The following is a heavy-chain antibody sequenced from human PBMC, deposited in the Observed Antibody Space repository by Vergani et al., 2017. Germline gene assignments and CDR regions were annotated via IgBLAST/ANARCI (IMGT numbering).Heavy chain of an antibody. Sequence: QVQLVQSGAEVKKPGASVKVSCKASGYTFTSYGISWVRQAPGQGLEWMGWISAYNGNTNYAQKLQGRVTMTTDTSTSTAYMERRSLRSDDTAVYYCARVPSRYCSGGSCYSGRWFDPWGQGTLVTVSS. D-gene: IGHD2-15*01. J-gene: IGHJ5*02. CDR2: ISAYNGNT. CDR3: ARVPSRYCSGGSCYSGRWFDP. V-gene: IGHV1-18*01. CDR1: GYTFTSYG.